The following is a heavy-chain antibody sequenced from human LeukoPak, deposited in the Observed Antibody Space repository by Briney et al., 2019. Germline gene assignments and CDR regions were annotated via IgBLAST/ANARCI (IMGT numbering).Heavy chain of an antibody. J-gene: IGHJ4*02. D-gene: IGHD1-1*01. CDR2: ISYDGSNK. CDR3: ARDPMAGTLDY. CDR1: GFTFSSYA. V-gene: IGHV3-30-3*01. Sequence: GGSLRLSCAASGFTFSSYAMHWVRQAPGKGLEWVAVISYDGSNKYYADSVKGRFTISRDNSKNTLYLQMNSLRAEDTAVYYCARDPMAGTLDYWGQGTLVTVSS.